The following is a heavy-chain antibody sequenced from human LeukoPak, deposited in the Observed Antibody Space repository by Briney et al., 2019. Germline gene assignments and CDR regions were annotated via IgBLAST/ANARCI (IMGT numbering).Heavy chain of an antibody. Sequence: GGSLRLSCAASGFTFSSYAMSWVRQAPGKGLEWVSAISGSGGSTYYADSVKGRFTISRDNSKNTLYLQMNSLRAEDTAVYYCAKLPYYYDSRAEAFDIWGQGTMVTVSS. CDR2: ISGSGGST. CDR3: AKLPYYYDSRAEAFDI. D-gene: IGHD3-22*01. J-gene: IGHJ3*02. V-gene: IGHV3-23*01. CDR1: GFTFSSYA.